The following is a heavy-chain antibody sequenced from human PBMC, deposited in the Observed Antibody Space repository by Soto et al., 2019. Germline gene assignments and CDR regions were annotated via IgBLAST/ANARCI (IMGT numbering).Heavy chain of an antibody. D-gene: IGHD3-16*01. CDR3: ARDLQGELNWFDP. CDR1: GGSISSGGYY. CDR2: IYYSGST. J-gene: IGHJ5*02. V-gene: IGHV4-31*03. Sequence: QVQLQESGPGLVKPSQTLSLTCTVSGGSISSGGYYWSWIRQHPGKGLEWIGYIYYSGSTYYNPSLKIRVTISVDTSKNQFSLKLSSVTAADTAGYYCARDLQGELNWFDPWGQGTLVTVSS.